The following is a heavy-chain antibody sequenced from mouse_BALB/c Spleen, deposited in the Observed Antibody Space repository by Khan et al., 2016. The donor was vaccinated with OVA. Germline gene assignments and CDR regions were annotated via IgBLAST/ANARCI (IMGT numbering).Heavy chain of an antibody. Sequence: QMQLEESGAELAKPGASVKMSCKASGYTFINYWILWIKQRPGQGLEWIGYINPSTGYTEYNQNFKDKATLTADKSSSTAYMQLSSLTSEDSTVYYGTRRGLRCDFDYWGQGTTLTVSS. D-gene: IGHD1-1*01. CDR3: TRRGLRCDFDY. CDR2: INPSTGYT. CDR1: GYTFINYW. V-gene: IGHV1-7*01. J-gene: IGHJ2*01.